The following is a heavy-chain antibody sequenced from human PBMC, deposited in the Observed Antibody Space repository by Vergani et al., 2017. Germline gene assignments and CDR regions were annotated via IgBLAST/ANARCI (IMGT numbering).Heavy chain of an antibody. CDR1: GYTFTSYG. J-gene: IGHJ5*02. CDR3: ARAPYYYDSSGYPWFDP. D-gene: IGHD3-22*01. CDR2: IIPIFGTA. Sequence: QVQLVQSGAEVKKPGASVKVSCKASGYTFTSYGISWVRQAPGQGLEWMGGIIPIFGTANYAQKFQGRVTITADEPTSTAYMELSSLRSEDTAVYYCARAPYYYDSSGYPWFDPWGQGTLVTVSS. V-gene: IGHV1-69*13.